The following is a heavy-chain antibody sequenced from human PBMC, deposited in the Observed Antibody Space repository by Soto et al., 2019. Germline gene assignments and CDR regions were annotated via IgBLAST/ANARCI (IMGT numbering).Heavy chain of an antibody. Sequence: VQLLESGGGLVQPGGSLRLSCAASGFTFSSYAMSWVRQAPGKGLEWVSAISGSGGSTYYADSVKGRFTISRDNSKNTLYRQMHSLRAEDPAVYYCAKASCEYDFWSGSENWGEGTLVNVSS. J-gene: IGHJ4*02. V-gene: IGHV3-23*01. CDR3: AKASCEYDFWSGSEN. CDR1: GFTFSSYA. D-gene: IGHD3-3*01. CDR2: ISGSGGST.